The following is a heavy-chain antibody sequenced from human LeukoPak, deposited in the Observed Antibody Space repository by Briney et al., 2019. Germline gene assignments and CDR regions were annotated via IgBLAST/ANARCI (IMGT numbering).Heavy chain of an antibody. D-gene: IGHD3-10*01. CDR2: ISSSSSYI. Sequence: GGSLRLSCAASGFTFSSYSMNWVRQAPGKGLEWVSSISSSSSYIYYADSVKGRFTISRDNSKNTLYLQMNSLRAEDTAVYYCAKYGGITMVGGLIQHLDYWGQGTLVTVSS. J-gene: IGHJ4*02. CDR1: GFTFSSYS. V-gene: IGHV3-21*04. CDR3: AKYGGITMVGGLIQHLDY.